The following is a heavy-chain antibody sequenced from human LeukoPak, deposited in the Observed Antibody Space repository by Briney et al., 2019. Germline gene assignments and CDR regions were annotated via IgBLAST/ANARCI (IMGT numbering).Heavy chain of an antibody. CDR2: IWADGSTK. Sequence: GGSLRLSWAASGFTFRTYCMHWVRQAPGKGLEWVTVIWADGSTKDYAASVKGRFTISRDNSKNTLYLQMNSLRAEDTAVYYCATDSGNSPFDYWGQGTLVTVSS. J-gene: IGHJ4*02. CDR3: ATDSGNSPFDY. CDR1: GFTFRTYC. D-gene: IGHD1-26*01. V-gene: IGHV3-33*01.